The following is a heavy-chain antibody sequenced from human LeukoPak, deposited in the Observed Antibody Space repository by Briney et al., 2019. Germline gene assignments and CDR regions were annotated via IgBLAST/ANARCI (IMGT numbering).Heavy chain of an antibody. Sequence: SETLSLTCAVYGGSFSGYYWSWIRQPPGKGLEWIGEINHSGSTNYNPSLKSRVTISVDTSKNQFSLKLSSVTAADTAVYYCARAFGYSSSWYYYYYYMDVWGKGTTVTISS. CDR3: ARAFGYSSSWYYYYYYMDV. J-gene: IGHJ6*03. V-gene: IGHV4-34*01. D-gene: IGHD6-13*01. CDR1: GGSFSGYY. CDR2: INHSGST.